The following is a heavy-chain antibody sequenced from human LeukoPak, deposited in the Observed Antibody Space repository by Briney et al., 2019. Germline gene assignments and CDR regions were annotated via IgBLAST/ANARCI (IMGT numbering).Heavy chain of an antibody. CDR3: ARGEISEFDY. D-gene: IGHD2/OR15-2a*01. CDR2: IYTSGST. V-gene: IGHV4-61*02. CDR1: GGSISSGSYY. J-gene: IGHJ4*02. Sequence: PSETLSLTCTVSGGSISSGSYYWSWIRQPAGKGLEWIGRIYTSGSTNYNPSLKSRVTISVDTSKNQFSLKLSSVTAADTAVYYCARGEISEFDYWGQGTLATVSP.